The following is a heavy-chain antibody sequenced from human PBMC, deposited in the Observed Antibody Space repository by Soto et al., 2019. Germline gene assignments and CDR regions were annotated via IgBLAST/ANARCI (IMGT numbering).Heavy chain of an antibody. J-gene: IGHJ4*02. D-gene: IGHD4-17*01. V-gene: IGHV4-39*01. CDR3: ARRDYGGAFDY. CDR2: IYYSGST. Sequence: SETLSLTCTVSGGSISSSSYYWGWIRQPPGKGLEWIGSIYYSGSTYYNPSLKSRVTISVDTSKNQFSLKLSSVTAADTAVYYCARRDYGGAFDYWGQGTLVTVSS. CDR1: GGSISSSSYY.